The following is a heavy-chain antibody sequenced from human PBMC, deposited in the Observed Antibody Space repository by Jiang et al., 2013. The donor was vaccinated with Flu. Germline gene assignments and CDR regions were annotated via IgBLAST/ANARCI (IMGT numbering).Heavy chain of an antibody. CDR2: IYPGDSDT. V-gene: IGHV5-51*01. D-gene: IGHD1-26*01. J-gene: IGHJ4*02. CDR1: GYTFTSHW. CDR3: ARRADVWEFIDY. Sequence: KKPGESLKISCKGSGYTFTSHWIAWVRQMPGKGLEWMGIIYPGDSDTRYSPSFQGQVTISADKSISTAYLQWSSLKASDTAMYYCARRADVWEFIDYWGQGTLVTVSS.